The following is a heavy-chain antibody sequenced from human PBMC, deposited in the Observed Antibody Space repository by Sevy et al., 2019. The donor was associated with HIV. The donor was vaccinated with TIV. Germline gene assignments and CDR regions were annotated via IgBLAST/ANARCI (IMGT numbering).Heavy chain of an antibody. CDR2: IYYSGST. J-gene: IGHJ6*02. Sequence: SDTLSLTCTVSGGSISSYYWSWIRQPPGKGLEWIGYIYYSGSTNYNPSLKSRVTISVDTSKNQFSLKLSSVTAADTAVYYCARADRYYYGIDVWGQGTTVTVSS. CDR1: GGSISSYY. V-gene: IGHV4-59*13. CDR3: ARADRYYYGIDV.